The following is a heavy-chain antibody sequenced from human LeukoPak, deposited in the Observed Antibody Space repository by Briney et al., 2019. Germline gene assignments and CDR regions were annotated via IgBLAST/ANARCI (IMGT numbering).Heavy chain of an antibody. CDR3: ARDKHIAAAGTGGY. CDR1: GFTFTSYG. V-gene: IGHV1-18*01. Sequence: GGSLRLSCAASGFTFTSYGISWVRQAPGQGLEWMGWISAYNGNTNYAQKLQGRVTMTTDTSTSTVYMELRSLRSDDTAVYYCARDKHIAAAGTGGYWGQGTLVTVSS. J-gene: IGHJ4*02. D-gene: IGHD6-13*01. CDR2: ISAYNGNT.